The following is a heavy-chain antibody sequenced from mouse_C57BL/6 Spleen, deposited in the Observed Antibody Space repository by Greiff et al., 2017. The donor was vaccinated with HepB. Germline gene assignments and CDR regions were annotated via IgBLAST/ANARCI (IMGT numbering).Heavy chain of an antibody. CDR1: GYTFTSYG. CDR2: IYPRSGNT. D-gene: IGHD3-2*02. V-gene: IGHV1-81*01. J-gene: IGHJ3*01. Sequence: QVQLKESGAELARPGASVKLSCKASGYTFTSYGISWVKQRTGQGLEWIGEIYPRSGNTYYNEKFKGKATLTADKSSSTAYMELRSLTSEDSAVYFCARMGTAQATDAYWGQGTLVTVSA. CDR3: ARMGTAQATDAY.